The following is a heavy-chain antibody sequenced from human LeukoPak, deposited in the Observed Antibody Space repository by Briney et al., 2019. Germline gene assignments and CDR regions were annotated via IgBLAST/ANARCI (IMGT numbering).Heavy chain of an antibody. CDR2: INPSGGST. Sequence: ASVKVSCKASGYTFTSYYMHWVRLAPGQGLEWMGIINPSGGSTSYAQKFQGRVTMTRDMSTSTVYMELSSLRSEDTAVYYCARGGDCSGGSCYFFLLSVSDNWFDPWGQGTLVTVSS. D-gene: IGHD2-15*01. J-gene: IGHJ5*02. CDR3: ARGGDCSGGSCYFFLLSVSDNWFDP. V-gene: IGHV1-46*01. CDR1: GYTFTSYY.